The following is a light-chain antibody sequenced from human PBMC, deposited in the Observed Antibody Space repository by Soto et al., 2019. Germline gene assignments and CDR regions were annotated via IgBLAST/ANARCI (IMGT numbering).Light chain of an antibody. CDR1: SSDVGGYNY. Sequence: QSVLTQPASVSGSPGQSITISCTGTSSDVGGYNYGSWYQQHPGKAPKLMIYEVNNRPSGVSNRFSGSKSGNTASLTISGLQAEDEADYYCNSYTSSSTRVFGGGTKMTVL. CDR2: EVN. CDR3: NSYTSSSTRV. V-gene: IGLV2-14*01. J-gene: IGLJ2*01.